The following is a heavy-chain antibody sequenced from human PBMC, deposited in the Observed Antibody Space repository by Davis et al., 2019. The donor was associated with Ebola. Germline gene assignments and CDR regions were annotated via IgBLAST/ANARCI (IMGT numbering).Heavy chain of an antibody. Sequence: PGGSLRLSCAVSGFSSSSYWMHWVRQAPGKGLVWVSRINAAGSVTTYADSVKGRFTISKDSGKNTLYLQMSGLRAEDTAVYYCARQEGRYSTGWDVWGQGTLVTVSS. CDR3: ARQEGRYSTGWDV. CDR2: INAAGSVT. D-gene: IGHD6-19*01. V-gene: IGHV3-74*01. J-gene: IGHJ4*02. CDR1: GFSSSSYW.